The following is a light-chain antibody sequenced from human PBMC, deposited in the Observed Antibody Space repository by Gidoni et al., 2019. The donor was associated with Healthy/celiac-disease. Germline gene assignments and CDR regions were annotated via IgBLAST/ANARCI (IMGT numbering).Light chain of an antibody. CDR2: AAS. Sequence: DIQMTQSPSFLSASVGDRVTITCRASQSISNYLNWYQQKPGKAPKFLIYAASSLQSGVPSRFSGGGSGTDCPLTISNLQPEDFATYYCQQSYSTPLFTFGPGTKVDIK. J-gene: IGKJ3*01. V-gene: IGKV1-39*01. CDR3: QQSYSTPLFT. CDR1: QSISNY.